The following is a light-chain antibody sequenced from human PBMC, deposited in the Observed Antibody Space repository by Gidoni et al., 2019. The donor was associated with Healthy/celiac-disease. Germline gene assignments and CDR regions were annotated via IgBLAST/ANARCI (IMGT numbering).Light chain of an antibody. CDR3: SSYTSSSIVLYV. V-gene: IGLV2-14*01. Sequence: QSALTQPASVSGSPGPSLTISCTGTSSDVGGYNYVSWYQQHPGKAPKLMIYDVSNRPSGVSNRFSGSKSGNTASLTISGLQAEDEADYYCSSYTSSSIVLYVFGTGTKVTVL. CDR1: SSDVGGYNY. J-gene: IGLJ1*01. CDR2: DVS.